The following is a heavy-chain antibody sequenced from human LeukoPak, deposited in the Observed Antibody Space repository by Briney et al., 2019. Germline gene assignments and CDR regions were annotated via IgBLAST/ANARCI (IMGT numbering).Heavy chain of an antibody. D-gene: IGHD3-10*01. CDR1: GYTFTDYY. V-gene: IGHV1-2*02. J-gene: IGHJ4*01. CDR3: ARGKHSGSSNFDY. CDR2: INPNSGGT. Sequence: ASVKVSCKASGYTFTDYYMHWVRQAPGQGLEWMGWINPNSGGTNYAQKFQGRVTMTGDTSIGTAYMDLSRLSSDDTAVYYCARGKHSGSSNFDYWGHGTLVTVSS.